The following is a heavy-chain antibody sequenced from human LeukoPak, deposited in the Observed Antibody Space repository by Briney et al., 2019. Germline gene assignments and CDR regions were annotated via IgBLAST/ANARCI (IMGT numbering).Heavy chain of an antibody. Sequence: ASVKVSCKASGYTFTSYGISWVRQAPGQGLEWMGWISAYDGNTNYAQKLQGRVTMTTDTSTSTAYMELRGLRSDDTAVYYCARGSGSGYCSGGSCYGGDYWGQGTLVTVSS. CDR2: ISAYDGNT. V-gene: IGHV1-18*01. CDR3: ARGSGSGYCSGGSCYGGDY. CDR1: GYTFTSYG. J-gene: IGHJ4*02. D-gene: IGHD2-15*01.